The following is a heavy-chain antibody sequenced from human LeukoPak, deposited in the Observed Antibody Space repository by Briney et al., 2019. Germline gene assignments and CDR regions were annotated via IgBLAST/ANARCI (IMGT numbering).Heavy chain of an antibody. Sequence: SVKVSCKASGGTFSSYAISWVRQAPGQGLEWMGRIIPIFGIANYAQKFQGRVTITADKSTSTAYMELSSLRSEDTAVYYCARVEAVAGNRNTYYYYGTDVWGQGTTVTVSS. J-gene: IGHJ6*02. CDR1: GGTFSSYA. CDR2: IIPIFGIA. V-gene: IGHV1-69*04. CDR3: ARVEAVAGNRNTYYYYGTDV. D-gene: IGHD6-19*01.